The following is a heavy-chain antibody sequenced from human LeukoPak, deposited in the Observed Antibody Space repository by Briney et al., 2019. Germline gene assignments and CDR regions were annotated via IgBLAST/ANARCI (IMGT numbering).Heavy chain of an antibody. D-gene: IGHD5-12*01. V-gene: IGHV3-21*01. J-gene: IGHJ4*02. Sequence: GVSLRRSLAAPRVTFRSYTMSSVRQAPEKGLEWVSSISSSSSYIYYADSVKGRFTIYRDNAKNSLYLQMNSLRAEDTAVYYCARGATLDYWGQGTLITVSS. CDR1: RVTFRSYT. CDR3: ARGATLDY. CDR2: ISSSSSYI.